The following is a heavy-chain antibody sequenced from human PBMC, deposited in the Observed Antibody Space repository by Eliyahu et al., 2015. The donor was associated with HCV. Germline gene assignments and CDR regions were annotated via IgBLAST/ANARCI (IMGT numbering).Heavy chain of an antibody. D-gene: IGHD2-2*01. CDR1: GFTFSNAW. CDR3: TTDIVVVPAPGLFDY. Sequence: EVQLVESGGGLVKPGGSLRLSCAASGFTFSNAWXSWVRQAPGKGLEWVGRIKSKTDGGTTDYAAPVKGRFTISRDDSKNTLYLQMNSLKTEDTAVYYCTTDIVVVPAPGLFDYWGQGTLVTVSS. V-gene: IGHV3-15*01. CDR2: IKSKTDGGTT. J-gene: IGHJ4*02.